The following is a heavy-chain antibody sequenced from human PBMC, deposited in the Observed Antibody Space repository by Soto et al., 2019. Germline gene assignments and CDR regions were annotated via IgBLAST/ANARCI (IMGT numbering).Heavy chain of an antibody. CDR2: ISAYNGNT. D-gene: IGHD3-22*01. J-gene: IGHJ1*01. Sequence: ASVKVSCKASGYTFTSYGISWVRQAPGQGLEWMGWISAYNGNTNYAQKLQGRVTMTTDTSTSTAYMELRSLRSDDTAVYYCARDVRYYDSSGDEAYFQHWGQGTLVTVSS. CDR3: ARDVRYYDSSGDEAYFQH. CDR1: GYTFTSYG. V-gene: IGHV1-18*01.